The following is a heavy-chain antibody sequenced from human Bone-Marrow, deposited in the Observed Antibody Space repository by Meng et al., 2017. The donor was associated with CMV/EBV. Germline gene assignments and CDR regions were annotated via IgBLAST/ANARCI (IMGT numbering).Heavy chain of an antibody. CDR2: INPNSGGT. Sequence: ASVKVSCKASGYTFTGYYMHWVRQAPGQGLEWMGWINPNSGGTNYAQKFQGRVTMTRDTSISTAYMGLSSLRSDDTAVYYCARGLRYCSPYNWFDPWAQGTLVTVSS. CDR1: GYTFTGYY. CDR3: ARGLRYCSPYNWFDP. D-gene: IGHD6-6*01. V-gene: IGHV1-2*02. J-gene: IGHJ5*02.